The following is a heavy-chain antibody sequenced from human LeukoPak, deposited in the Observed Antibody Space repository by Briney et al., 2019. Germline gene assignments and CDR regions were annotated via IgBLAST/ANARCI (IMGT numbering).Heavy chain of an antibody. Sequence: GGSLRLSCAVSGFTFSSHWMSWVRQAPGKGLEWVSAISGSGGSTYYADSVKGRFTISRDNSKNTLYLQMNSLRAEDTAVYYCAKDMITIFGVVTPHDAFDIWGQGTMVTVSS. V-gene: IGHV3-23*01. CDR1: GFTFSSHW. CDR2: ISGSGGST. J-gene: IGHJ3*02. D-gene: IGHD3-3*01. CDR3: AKDMITIFGVVTPHDAFDI.